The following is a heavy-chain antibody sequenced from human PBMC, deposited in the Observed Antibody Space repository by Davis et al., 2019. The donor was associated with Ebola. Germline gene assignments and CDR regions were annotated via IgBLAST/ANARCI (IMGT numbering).Heavy chain of an antibody. CDR2: IYNGGST. V-gene: IGHV3-53*01. CDR1: GFTFSSNY. Sequence: GESLKISCAASGFTFSSNYMSWVRQAPGKGLEWVSVIYNGGSTYYADSVKGRFTIPRDNSKNTLYLQMNSLRAEDTAVYFCARQLPYYSYGMDVWGQGTTVTVSS. D-gene: IGHD2-2*01. CDR3: ARQLPYYSYGMDV. J-gene: IGHJ6*02.